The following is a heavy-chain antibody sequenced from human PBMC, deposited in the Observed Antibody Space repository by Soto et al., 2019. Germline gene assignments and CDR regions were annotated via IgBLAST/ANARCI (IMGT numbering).Heavy chain of an antibody. CDR2: SYYSGRT. CDR1: GGSINNYY. D-gene: IGHD3-22*01. CDR3: ARLTMIVVVPRGAFDI. V-gene: IGHV4-59*08. Sequence: PSETLSLTCTVSGGSINNYYWSWIRQPPGKGLEWIGYSYYSGRTSYNPSLKSRVTISVDTSKNQFSLKLSSVTAADTAVYYCARLTMIVVVPRGAFDIWGQGTMVTVSS. J-gene: IGHJ3*02.